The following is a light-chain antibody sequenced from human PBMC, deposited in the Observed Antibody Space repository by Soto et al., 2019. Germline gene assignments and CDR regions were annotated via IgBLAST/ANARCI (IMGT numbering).Light chain of an antibody. CDR2: EVS. V-gene: IGLV2-14*01. J-gene: IGLJ2*01. CDR1: SSDVGGYNY. Sequence: SALTHPASVSGSPGQSITISCTGTSSDVGGYNYVSWYQQHPGKAPKLMIYEVSNRPSGVSNRFSGSKSGNTASLTISGLQAEDEADYYCSSYTSSSTVFGGGTKLTVL. CDR3: SSYTSSSTV.